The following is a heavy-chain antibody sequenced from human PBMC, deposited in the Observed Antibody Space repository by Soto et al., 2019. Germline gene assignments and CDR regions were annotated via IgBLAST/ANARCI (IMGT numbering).Heavy chain of an antibody. Sequence: QLQLQESGPGLVKPSETLSLTCTVSGGSISISSYNWGWIRQPPGKGLEGMGGIYYSGSTYYNPSLKSRVTISVDTSKNQFSLKLSSVTAADTAVYYCARQGTYYDILTGYDLYYYYGMDVWGQGTTVTVSS. D-gene: IGHD3-9*01. J-gene: IGHJ6*02. CDR2: IYYSGST. CDR3: ARQGTYYDILTGYDLYYYYGMDV. V-gene: IGHV4-39*01. CDR1: GGSISISSYN.